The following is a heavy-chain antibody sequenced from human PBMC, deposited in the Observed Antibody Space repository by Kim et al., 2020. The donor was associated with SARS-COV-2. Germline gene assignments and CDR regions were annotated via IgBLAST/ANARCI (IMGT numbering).Heavy chain of an antibody. CDR1: GFTFSSYA. CDR2: ISYVGSNK. CDR3: AKVGAGCDVYYYYGMDV. Sequence: GGSLRLSCAASGFTFSSYAMNWVRQAPGKGLEWVAVISYVGSNKYYADSVKGRFTISRDNSKNKLYLQMNSLRAEDTAVYYCAKVGAGCDVYYYYGMDVWGQGTTVTVSS. D-gene: IGHD2-15*01. V-gene: IGHV3-30*18. J-gene: IGHJ6*02.